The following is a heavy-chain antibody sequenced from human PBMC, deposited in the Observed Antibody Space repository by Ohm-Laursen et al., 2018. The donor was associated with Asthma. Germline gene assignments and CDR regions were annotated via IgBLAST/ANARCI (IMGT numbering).Heavy chain of an antibody. CDR1: GFTFSSYG. J-gene: IGHJ4*02. D-gene: IGHD4-17*01. V-gene: IGHV3-30*03. CDR3: ARGTVTMDY. CDR2: ISYDGSNK. Sequence: SLRLSCAASGFTFSSYGMHWVRQAPGKGLEWVAVISYDGSNKYYADSVKGRFTISRDNSKNTLYLQMNSLRAEDTAVYYCARGTVTMDYWGQGTLVTVSS.